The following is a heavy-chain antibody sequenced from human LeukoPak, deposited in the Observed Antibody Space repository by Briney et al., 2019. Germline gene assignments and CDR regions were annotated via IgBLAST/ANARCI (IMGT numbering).Heavy chain of an antibody. D-gene: IGHD2-2*02. V-gene: IGHV4-38-2*01. CDR2: IYHTGNT. CDR1: GASMSSGFY. Sequence: PSETLSLTCGVSGASMSSGFYWDWIRQPPGKGLEWIGSIYHTGNTYYNPSLKSRVTISIDTSKNQFSLKVKSVTAADTAIYYCSSCYSDSYFDLWGRGTLVTVSS. CDR3: SSCYSDSYFDL. J-gene: IGHJ2*01.